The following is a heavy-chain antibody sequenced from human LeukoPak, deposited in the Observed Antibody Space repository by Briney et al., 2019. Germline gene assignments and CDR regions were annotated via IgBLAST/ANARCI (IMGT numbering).Heavy chain of an antibody. V-gene: IGHV1-2*06. CDR3: AREVSTTGPRYIDL. CDR1: GYTFTGYY. D-gene: IGHD1-1*01. CDR2: INPNSGDT. Sequence: VASVKVSCKASGYTFTGYYMHWVRQAPGQGLEWMGRINPNSGDTDYAQKFQGRVTMTRDTSISTAYMELSSLRSDDTAVYYCAREVSTTGPRYIDLWGRGALVTVSS. J-gene: IGHJ2*01.